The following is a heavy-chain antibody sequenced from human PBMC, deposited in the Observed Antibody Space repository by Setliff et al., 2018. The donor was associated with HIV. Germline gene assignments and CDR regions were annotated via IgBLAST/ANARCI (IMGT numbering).Heavy chain of an antibody. CDR3: ARLGRAIDDGGSSLRLDF. D-gene: IGHD2-15*01. Sequence: PSETLSLTCVVSDDSFSNSDWTWTRQPPGKALQWIGYISSSGTTNYNHSLRSRVTISIEKSYTHFSFWLRSVTAADTATYFCARLGRAIDDGGSSLRLDFWGQGMLVTVSS. CDR2: ISSSGTT. CDR1: DDSFSNSD. V-gene: IGHV4-4*09. J-gene: IGHJ4*02.